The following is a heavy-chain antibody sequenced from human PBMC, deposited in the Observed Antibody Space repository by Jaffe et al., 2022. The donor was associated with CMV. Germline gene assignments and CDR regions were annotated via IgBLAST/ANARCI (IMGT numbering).Heavy chain of an antibody. CDR1: GFTFSSYG. CDR2: IWYDGSNK. J-gene: IGHJ6*02. D-gene: IGHD3-9*01. Sequence: QVQLVESGGGVVQPGRSLRLSCAASGFTFSSYGMHWVRQAPGKGLEWVAVIWYDGSNKYYADSVKGRFTISRDNSKNTLYLQMNSLRAEDTAVYYCARDLILTGYPIYYGMDVWGQGTTVTVSS. V-gene: IGHV3-33*01. CDR3: ARDLILTGYPIYYGMDV.